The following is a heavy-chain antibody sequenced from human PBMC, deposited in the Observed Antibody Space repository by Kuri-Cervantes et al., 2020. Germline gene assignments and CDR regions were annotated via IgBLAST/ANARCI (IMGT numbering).Heavy chain of an antibody. J-gene: IGHJ6*03. D-gene: IGHD2-15*01. Sequence: GSLRLSCAVYGGXFSGYYWSWIRQPPGKGLEWXGEINHSGSTNYNPSLKSRVTISVDTSKNQFSLXLSSVTAADTAVYYCARVXRRYCSGGSCTYFYYMDVWGQGATVTVSS. CDR2: INHSGST. CDR1: GGXFSGYY. V-gene: IGHV4-34*01. CDR3: ARVXRRYCSGGSCTYFYYMDV.